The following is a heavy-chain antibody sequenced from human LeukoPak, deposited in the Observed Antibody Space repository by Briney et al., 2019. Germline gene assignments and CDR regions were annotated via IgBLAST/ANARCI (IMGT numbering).Heavy chain of an antibody. D-gene: IGHD2-2*01. J-gene: IGHJ4*02. Sequence: SETLSLTCSVSGYSFTSGHYWGWIRQPPGKGLEWIANIYHTGSAHYSPSLKSRVTISVDTSKNQFSLKLSSVTAADTAVYYCARYCTSTTCILRGFDYWGQGTLATVSS. V-gene: IGHV4-38-2*01. CDR1: GYSFTSGHY. CDR2: IYHTGSA. CDR3: ARYCTSTTCILRGFDY.